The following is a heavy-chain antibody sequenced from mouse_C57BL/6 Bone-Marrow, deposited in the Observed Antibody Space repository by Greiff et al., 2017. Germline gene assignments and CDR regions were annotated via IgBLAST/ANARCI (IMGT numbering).Heavy chain of an antibody. CDR3: ARHEDRAYSNYRYFDV. J-gene: IGHJ1*03. D-gene: IGHD2-5*01. Sequence: VQLVESGAELVKPGASVKLSCKASGYTFTEYTIHWVKQRSGQGLEWIGWFYPGSGSIKYNEKFKDKATLTADKSSSTVYMELSRLTSEDSAVYFCARHEDRAYSNYRYFDVWGTGTTVTVSS. CDR2: FYPGSGSI. V-gene: IGHV1-62-2*01. CDR1: GYTFTEYT.